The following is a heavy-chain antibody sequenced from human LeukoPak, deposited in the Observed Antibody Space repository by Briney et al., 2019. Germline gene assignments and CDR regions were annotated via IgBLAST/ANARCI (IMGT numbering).Heavy chain of an antibody. J-gene: IGHJ4*02. D-gene: IGHD6-13*01. V-gene: IGHV4-39*01. CDR2: IYYSGST. CDR3: AGYSSSWYDY. CDR1: GGSMSSSSYY. Sequence: SETLSLTCTVSGGSMSSSSYYWGWIRQPPGKGLEWIGSIYYSGSTYYNPSLKSRVTISVDTSKNQFSLKLSSVTAADTAVYYCAGYSSSWYDYWGQGTLVTVSS.